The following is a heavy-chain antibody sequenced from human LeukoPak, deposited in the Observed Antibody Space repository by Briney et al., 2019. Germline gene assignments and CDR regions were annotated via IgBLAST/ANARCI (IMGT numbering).Heavy chain of an antibody. J-gene: IGHJ4*02. Sequence: GGSLRLSCAVSGLHFSRYSFHWVRQAPGKGLEWVAYIRHHGRDRYHADSVKGRFTISRDNSMNTLYLQLNSLRAEDTAVYYCAKDNTAWGFDYWGQGTLVTVSS. CDR2: IRHHGRDR. CDR3: AKDNTAWGFDY. D-gene: IGHD7-27*01. V-gene: IGHV3-30*02. CDR1: GLHFSRYS.